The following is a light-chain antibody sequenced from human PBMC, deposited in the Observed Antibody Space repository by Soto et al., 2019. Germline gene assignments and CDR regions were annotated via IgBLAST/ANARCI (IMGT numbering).Light chain of an antibody. J-gene: IGLJ3*02. CDR3: SSYTSTSTPWV. Sequence: QSALTQPASVSGSPGQSITIFCSGTSSDVGAYKFVSWYRHHPGKAPQAMIYEVSNRPSGVSNRFSGSKSGNTASLTISGLQPEDEGDYYCSSYTSTSTPWVFGGGTKLTVL. CDR1: SSDVGAYKF. V-gene: IGLV2-14*01. CDR2: EVS.